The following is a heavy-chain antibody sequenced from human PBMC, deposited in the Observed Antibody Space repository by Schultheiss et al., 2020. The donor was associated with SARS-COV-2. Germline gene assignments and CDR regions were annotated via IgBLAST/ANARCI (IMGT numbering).Heavy chain of an antibody. CDR3: ARVWGSGSYPDY. Sequence: GGSLRLSCVASGFTFSSYGMHWVRQAPGKGLEWVAVIWYDGSKEYYADSVKGRFTISRDNSKNTLYLQMNSLRAEDTAVYYCARVWGSGSYPDYWGQGTLVTVSS. CDR2: IWYDGSKE. V-gene: IGHV3-33*08. J-gene: IGHJ4*02. CDR1: GFTFSSYG. D-gene: IGHD3-10*01.